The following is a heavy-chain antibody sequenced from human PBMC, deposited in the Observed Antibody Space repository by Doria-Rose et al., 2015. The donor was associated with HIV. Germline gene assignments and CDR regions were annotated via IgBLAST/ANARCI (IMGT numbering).Heavy chain of an antibody. D-gene: IGHD6-25*01. J-gene: IGHJ5*02. CDR3: AKQAANWFDP. CDR1: GGSVASGTPS. CDR2: IYYSGTT. Sequence: QVQLQESGPGLVKPSETLSLTRTVSGGSVASGTPSWDWIRQTPGKGLEWIGTIYYSGTTYYNPSLRGRVNISLHTSKNQYSLKLISVTAADTGVYYCAKQAANWFDPWGQGTLVTVSS. V-gene: IGHV4-39*01.